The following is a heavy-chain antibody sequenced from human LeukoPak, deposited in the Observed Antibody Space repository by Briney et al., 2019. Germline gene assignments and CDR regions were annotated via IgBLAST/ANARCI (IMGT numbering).Heavy chain of an antibody. Sequence: GESLKISCKASGYNFANYWIGWVRQMPGKGLEWMGMIYPGDSDARFTPSFQGHVTMSVDRSITTAFMQWSSLEASDTAIYFCARYDPQENTSDFWGQGTLITVSS. V-gene: IGHV5-51*01. D-gene: IGHD1/OR15-1a*01. CDR1: GYNFANYW. CDR3: ARYDPQENTSDF. CDR2: IYPGDSDA. J-gene: IGHJ4*02.